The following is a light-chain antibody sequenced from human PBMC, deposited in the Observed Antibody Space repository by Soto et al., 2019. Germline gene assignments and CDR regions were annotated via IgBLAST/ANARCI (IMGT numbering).Light chain of an antibody. V-gene: IGLV2-11*01. CDR1: SSDVGGYNY. CDR2: TVS. J-gene: IGLJ3*02. CDR3: CSNAGSFTWV. Sequence: QSALTQPRSVSGSPGQSVTISCTGTSSDVGGYNYVSWYQQHPGKAPKLMIYTVSNRPLGVPDRFSASKSGNTASLTISGLQTEDEADYYCCSNAGSFTWVFGGGTKLTVL.